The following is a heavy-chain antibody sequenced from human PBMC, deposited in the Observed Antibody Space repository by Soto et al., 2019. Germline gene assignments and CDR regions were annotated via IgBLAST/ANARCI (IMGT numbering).Heavy chain of an antibody. CDR3: ARGLRYCTGGTCP. CDR2: ISAYNGNT. CDR1: GFTFXSYG. Sequence: EASVKVSCKASGFTFXSYGISWVRHAPGQGLEWMGWISAYNGNTNYAQKLQGRVTMTTDTSTSTAYMELRSLRSDDTAVYYCARGLRYCTGGTCPWGQGTLVTVSS. D-gene: IGHD2-8*02. J-gene: IGHJ5*02. V-gene: IGHV1-18*01.